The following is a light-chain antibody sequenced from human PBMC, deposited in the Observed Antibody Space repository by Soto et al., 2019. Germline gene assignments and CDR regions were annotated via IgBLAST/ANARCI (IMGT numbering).Light chain of an antibody. Sequence: EIVLTQSPATLSLSPGERATLSCRASQSVRNYLAWYQQKPGRAPRLLISDASNRATGIPARFSAGGSGTDFTLTISSLEPADFAVYYCQQRTNWPPSLTFGGGTKVEIK. V-gene: IGKV3-11*01. CDR1: QSVRNY. CDR3: QQRTNWPPSLT. J-gene: IGKJ4*01. CDR2: DAS.